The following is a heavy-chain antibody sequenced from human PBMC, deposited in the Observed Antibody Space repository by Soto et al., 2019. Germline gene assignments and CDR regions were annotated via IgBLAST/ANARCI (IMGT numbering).Heavy chain of an antibody. D-gene: IGHD3-9*01. CDR2: IYYSGST. J-gene: IGHJ4*02. CDR3: ARLPTYDILTGY. Sequence: KSSETLSLTCTVSGGSISYYYWSWIRQPPGKGLEWIGTIYYSGSTYYNPSLKSRVTISVDTSKNQFSLKLSSVTAADTAVYYCARLPTYDILTGYWSQGTLVTVSS. V-gene: IGHV4-39*01. CDR1: GGSISYYY.